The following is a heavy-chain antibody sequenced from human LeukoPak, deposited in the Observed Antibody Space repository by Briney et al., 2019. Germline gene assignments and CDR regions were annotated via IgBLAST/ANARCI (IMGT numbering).Heavy chain of an antibody. V-gene: IGHV3-30*02. CDR2: IQYDGSNK. Sequence: PGGSLRPSCAASGFAFSNYGLHWVRQAPGKGLEWVAFIQYDGSNKFHTDSVKGRFTISRDNSKNTLFLQMNSLRAEDTAVYYCAKPGGRVGESLNGIDYWGQGTLVTVS. D-gene: IGHD3-10*01. CDR3: AKPGGRVGESLNGIDY. CDR1: GFAFSNYG. J-gene: IGHJ4*02.